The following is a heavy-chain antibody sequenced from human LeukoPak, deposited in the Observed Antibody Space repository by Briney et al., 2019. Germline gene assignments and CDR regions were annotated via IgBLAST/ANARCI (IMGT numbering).Heavy chain of an antibody. Sequence: HPGGSLRLSCAASGFTFSSYWMNWARQAPGKGLEWVASINHMNYYVDSVKGRLTISRDNAKNSLYLQMNSLRAEDAAVYYCARSRGGGITIFGAPRPAFDSWGQGTLVTVSS. J-gene: IGHJ5*01. V-gene: IGHV3-7*01. CDR2: INHMN. D-gene: IGHD3-3*01. CDR1: GFTFSSYW. CDR3: ARSRGGGITIFGAPRPAFDS.